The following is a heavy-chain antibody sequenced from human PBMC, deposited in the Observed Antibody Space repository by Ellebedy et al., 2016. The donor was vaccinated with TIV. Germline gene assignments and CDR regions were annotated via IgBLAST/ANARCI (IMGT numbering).Heavy chain of an antibody. CDR3: AKDQDSSGYYHQYYYGMDV. Sequence: GGSLRLSCAASGFTFSNYGMHWVRQAPGKGLEWVAVISYDGSNKYYADSVKGRFTISRDNSKNTLYLQMNSLRAEDTAVYYCAKDQDSSGYYHQYYYGMDVWGQGTTVTVSS. D-gene: IGHD3-22*01. J-gene: IGHJ6*02. V-gene: IGHV3-30*18. CDR2: ISYDGSNK. CDR1: GFTFSNYG.